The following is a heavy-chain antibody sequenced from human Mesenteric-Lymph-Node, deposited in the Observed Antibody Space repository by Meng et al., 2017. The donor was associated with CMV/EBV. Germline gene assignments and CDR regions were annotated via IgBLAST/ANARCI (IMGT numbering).Heavy chain of an antibody. CDR1: GFTFRSYV. CDR3: TRPGDLPGY. D-gene: IGHD2-21*02. CDR2: ISGSGGST. J-gene: IGHJ4*02. Sequence: GGSLRLSCAVTGFTFRSYVMSWVRQAPGKGLEWVSGISGSGGSTYYADSVKGRFTISRDNSKNTLYLQMNSLKTEDTAVYYCTRPGDLPGYWGQGTLVTVSS. V-gene: IGHV3-23*01.